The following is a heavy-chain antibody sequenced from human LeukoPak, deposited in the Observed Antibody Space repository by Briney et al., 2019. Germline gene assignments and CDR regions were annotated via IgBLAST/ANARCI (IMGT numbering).Heavy chain of an antibody. D-gene: IGHD1-26*01. Sequence: GGSLRLSCAASGFTFSRYLMSWVRQAPGKGLEWVANIKQDGSEKYFVDSVKGRFTISRDNAKNSLYLQMNSLRAEDTAVYYCARGDSGSSYRLFYFDFWGRGTLVTVSS. CDR2: IKQDGSEK. V-gene: IGHV3-7*03. CDR1: GFTFSRYL. CDR3: ARGDSGSSYRLFYFDF. J-gene: IGHJ4*02.